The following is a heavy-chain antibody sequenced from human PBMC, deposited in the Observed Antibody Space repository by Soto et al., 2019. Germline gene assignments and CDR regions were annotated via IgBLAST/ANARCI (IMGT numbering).Heavy chain of an antibody. Sequence: PGGSLRLSCAASGFTFSSYWMHWVRQAPGKGLVWVSRINSDGGSTSYADSVKGRFTISRDNAKNAVYLQMNSLRVEDTAVYFCARDFSYQRFDHWGQGALVTVSS. CDR3: ARDFSYQRFDH. D-gene: IGHD3-16*02. J-gene: IGHJ4*02. CDR1: GFTFSSYW. CDR2: INSDGGST. V-gene: IGHV3-74*01.